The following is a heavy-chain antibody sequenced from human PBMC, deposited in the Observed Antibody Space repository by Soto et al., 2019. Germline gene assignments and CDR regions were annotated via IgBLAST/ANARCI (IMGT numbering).Heavy chain of an antibody. D-gene: IGHD6-13*01. CDR3: AKDHGDYSSSWYAYYYYYMDV. J-gene: IGHJ6*03. CDR2: ISGSGGST. V-gene: IGHV3-23*01. CDR1: GFTFSSYA. Sequence: EVQLLESGGGLVQPGGSLRLSCAASGFTFSSYAMSWVRQAPGKGLERVSAISGSGGSTYYADSVKGRFTISRDNSKNTLYLQMNSLRAEDTAVYYCAKDHGDYSSSWYAYYYYYMDVWGKGTTVTVSS.